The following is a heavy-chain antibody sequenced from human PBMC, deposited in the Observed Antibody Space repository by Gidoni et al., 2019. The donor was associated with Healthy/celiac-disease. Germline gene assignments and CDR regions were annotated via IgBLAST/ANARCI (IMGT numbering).Heavy chain of an antibody. CDR1: GYTFTSYD. CDR3: ARVLYSSGWFLRSGGWFDP. J-gene: IGHJ5*02. Sequence: QVQLVQSGAEVKKPGASVKVSCTASGYTFTSYDINWVRQATGQGLEWMGWMNPNSGNTGYAQKFQGRVTMTRNTSISTAYMELSSLRSEDTAVYYCARVLYSSGWFLRSGGWFDPWGQGTLVTVSS. CDR2: MNPNSGNT. D-gene: IGHD6-19*01. V-gene: IGHV1-8*01.